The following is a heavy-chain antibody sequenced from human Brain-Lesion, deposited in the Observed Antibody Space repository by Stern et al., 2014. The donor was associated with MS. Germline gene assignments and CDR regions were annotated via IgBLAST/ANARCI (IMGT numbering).Heavy chain of an antibody. CDR3: ARDVGYGDYGTLVLGY. J-gene: IGHJ4*02. CDR2: IWNDGTNK. Sequence: VQLVQSGGGVVQPGGSLRLSCAASGFPFSSYVMHWVRQAPGKGLEWVALIWNDGTNKFYADSVKGRFTISRGNSQNTLHLQMNSLRVEDTAVYYCARDVGYGDYGTLVLGYWGQGTLVTVSS. D-gene: IGHD4-17*01. V-gene: IGHV3-33*01. CDR1: GFPFSSYV.